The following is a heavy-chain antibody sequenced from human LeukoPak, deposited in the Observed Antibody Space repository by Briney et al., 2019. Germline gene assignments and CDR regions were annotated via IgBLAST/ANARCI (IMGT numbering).Heavy chain of an antibody. CDR3: ASPATNYDFWSGYYIW. J-gene: IGHJ4*02. CDR2: INHSGST. CDR1: GGSFSGYY. D-gene: IGHD3-3*01. V-gene: IGHV4-34*01. Sequence: SETLSLTCAVYGGSFSGYYWSWLRQPPGKGLEWIGEINHSGSTNYNPSLKSRVTISVDTSKNQFSLKLSSVTAADTAVYYCASPATNYDFWSGYYIWWGQGTLVTVSS.